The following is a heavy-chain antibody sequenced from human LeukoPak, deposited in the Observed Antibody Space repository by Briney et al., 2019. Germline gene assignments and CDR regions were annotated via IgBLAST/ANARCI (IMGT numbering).Heavy chain of an antibody. J-gene: IGHJ5*02. CDR2: MNPNSGNT. CDR1: GYTFTGYY. CDR3: ARASYVLLWFGELSGWFDP. Sequence: ASVKVSCKASGYTFTGYYMHWVRQAPGQGLEWMGWMNPNSGNTGYAQKFQGRVTMTRNTSISTAYMELSSLRSEDTAVYYCARASYVLLWFGELSGWFDPWGQGTLVTVSS. V-gene: IGHV1-8*02. D-gene: IGHD3-10*01.